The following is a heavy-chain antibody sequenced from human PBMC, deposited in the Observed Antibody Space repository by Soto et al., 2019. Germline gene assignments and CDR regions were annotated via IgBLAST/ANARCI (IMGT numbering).Heavy chain of an antibody. J-gene: IGHJ6*02. CDR3: ARQKGLAAAGRVYYYYYGMDV. V-gene: IGHV1-3*01. D-gene: IGHD6-13*01. Sequence: QVQLVQSGAEVKKPGASVKGSCKASGYTFTSYAMHWVRQAPGQRLEWMGWINAGNGNTKYSQKFQGRVTITRDTSASTAYMELSSLRSEDTAVYYCARQKGLAAAGRVYYYYYGMDVWGQGTTVTVSS. CDR2: INAGNGNT. CDR1: GYTFTSYA.